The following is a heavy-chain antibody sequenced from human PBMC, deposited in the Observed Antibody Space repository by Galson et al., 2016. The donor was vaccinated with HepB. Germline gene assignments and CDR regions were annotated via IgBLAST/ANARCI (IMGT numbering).Heavy chain of an antibody. J-gene: IGHJ4*02. CDR2: IWYDGSNK. CDR3: AREDPNVAVAALDY. V-gene: IGHV3-33*01. Sequence: SLRLSCAASRFTFSRYGMHWVRQALGKGLEWVAGIWYDGSNKYYADSVKGRFTISRDNSKNTLYLQMNSLRAEDTAVYYCAREDPNVAVAALDYWGQGTLVTVSS. CDR1: RFTFSRYG. D-gene: IGHD6-19*01.